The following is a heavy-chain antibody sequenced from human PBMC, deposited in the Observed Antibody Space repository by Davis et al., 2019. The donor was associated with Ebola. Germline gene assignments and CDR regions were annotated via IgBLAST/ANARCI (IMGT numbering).Heavy chain of an antibody. CDR3: AKAYGSSGYYFDY. Sequence: GGSLRLSCAASGFTFSSYGMHWVRQAPGKGLEWVAVISYDGSNKYYADSVKGRFTISRDNSKNTLFLQMNSLRAEDTAVYYCAKAYGSSGYYFDYWGQGTLVTVSS. CDR1: GFTFSSYG. D-gene: IGHD6-6*01. V-gene: IGHV3-30*18. J-gene: IGHJ4*02. CDR2: ISYDGSNK.